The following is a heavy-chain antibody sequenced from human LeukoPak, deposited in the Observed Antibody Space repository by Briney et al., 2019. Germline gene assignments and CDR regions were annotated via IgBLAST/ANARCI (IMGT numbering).Heavy chain of an antibody. Sequence: ASVKVSCKASGYTFTGYYIHWVRQAPGQGPEWMGWINPNSGGTNYAQKFQGRVTMTRDTSISTAYMDLSRLRSDDTAVYYCARQMVRGIYYYYMDVWGKGTTVTVSS. D-gene: IGHD3-10*01. J-gene: IGHJ6*03. V-gene: IGHV1-2*02. CDR1: GYTFTGYY. CDR3: ARQMVRGIYYYYMDV. CDR2: INPNSGGT.